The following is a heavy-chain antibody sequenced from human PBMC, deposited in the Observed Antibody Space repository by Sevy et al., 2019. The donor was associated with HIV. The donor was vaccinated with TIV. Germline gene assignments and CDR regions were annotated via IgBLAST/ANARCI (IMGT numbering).Heavy chain of an antibody. CDR3: ARDKSGGAAALDY. V-gene: IGHV1-69*13. J-gene: IGHJ4*02. Sequence: ASVKVSCKASGGTFSSYAISWVRQAPGQGLEWMGGIIPNFGTANYAQKFQGRVTITADESTSTAYMELSSLRSEDTAVYYCARDKSGGAAALDYWGQGTLVTVSS. D-gene: IGHD6-13*01. CDR1: GGTFSSYA. CDR2: IIPNFGTA.